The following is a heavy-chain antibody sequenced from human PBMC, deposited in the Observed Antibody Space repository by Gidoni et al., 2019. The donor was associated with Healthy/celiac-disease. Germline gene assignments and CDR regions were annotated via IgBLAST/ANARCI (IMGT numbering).Heavy chain of an antibody. V-gene: IGHV4-34*01. CDR2: INHSGST. CDR3: ARGLRSNYGKGGWFDP. Sequence: QVQLQQWGAGLLKPSETLSLTCAVYGGSFSGYYWSWVRQPPGKGLEWIGEINHSGSTNYNPSLKSRVTISVDTSKNQFSLKLSSVTAADTAVYYCARGLRSNYGKGGWFDPWGQGTLVTVSS. D-gene: IGHD1-7*01. J-gene: IGHJ5*02. CDR1: GGSFSGYY.